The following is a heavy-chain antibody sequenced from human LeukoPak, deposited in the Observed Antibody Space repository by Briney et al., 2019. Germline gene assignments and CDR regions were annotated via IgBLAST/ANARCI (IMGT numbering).Heavy chain of an antibody. V-gene: IGHV3-66*01. CDR2: IYSGGST. D-gene: IGHD6-13*01. J-gene: IGHJ4*02. CDR1: GFTVSSNY. Sequence: GGSLRLSCAASGFTVSSNYMSWVRQAPGKGLEWVSVIYSGGSTYYADSVKGRFTISRDNSKNTLYLQMNSLRAEDTAVYYCATRSSSSWYSFDYWGQGTLVTVSS. CDR3: ATRSSSSWYSFDY.